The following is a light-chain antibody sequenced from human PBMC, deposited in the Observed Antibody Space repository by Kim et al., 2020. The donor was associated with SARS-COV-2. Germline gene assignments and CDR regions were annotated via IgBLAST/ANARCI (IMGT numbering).Light chain of an antibody. V-gene: IGKV3-20*01. CDR1: QSVTSRY. Sequence: LHRGQSATLSRSACQSVTSRYIAWSQQRPGHDPRLLLYGASNRATGIPDRFSGSGSGTDFTLTITRLGPEDFAVYYCQQYSGARIFGEGTKLEI. CDR2: GAS. CDR3: QQYSGARI. J-gene: IGKJ2*01.